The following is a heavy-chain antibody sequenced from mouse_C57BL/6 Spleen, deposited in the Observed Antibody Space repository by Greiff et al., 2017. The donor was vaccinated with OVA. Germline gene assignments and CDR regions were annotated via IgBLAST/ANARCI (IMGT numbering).Heavy chain of an antibody. V-gene: IGHV2-2*01. J-gene: IGHJ2*01. CDR3: ARNGYYSTYFDY. CDR2: IWSGGST. CDR1: GFSLTSYG. Sequence: VQLVESGPGLVQPPQSLSITCTVSGFSLTSYGVHWVRQSPGKGLEWLGVIWSGGSTDYNAAFISRLSISKDNSKSQVFFKMNSLQADDTAIYYWARNGYYSTYFDYWGQGTTLTVSS. D-gene: IGHD2-5*01.